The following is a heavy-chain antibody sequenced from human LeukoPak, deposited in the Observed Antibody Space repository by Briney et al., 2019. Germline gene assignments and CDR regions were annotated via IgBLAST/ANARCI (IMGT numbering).Heavy chain of an antibody. D-gene: IGHD5-24*01. Sequence: PGGSLRLSCAASGFTFSSYVMNWVRQAPGKGLEWVSYISSSGSTIYYADSVKGRFTISRDNAKNSLYLQMNSLRAEDTAVYYCAREDSDGYNLNYWGQGTLVTVSS. CDR1: GFTFSSYV. J-gene: IGHJ4*02. CDR2: ISSSGSTI. CDR3: AREDSDGYNLNY. V-gene: IGHV3-48*03.